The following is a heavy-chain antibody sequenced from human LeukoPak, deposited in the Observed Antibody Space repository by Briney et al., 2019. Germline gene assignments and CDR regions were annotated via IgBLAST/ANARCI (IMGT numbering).Heavy chain of an antibody. D-gene: IGHD1/OR15-1a*01. Sequence: PSETLSLTCAVYGGSFSGYYWSWIRQPPGKGLEWIGEINHGGSTNYNPSLKSRLTISVDTSKNQFSLKLSSVTAADTAVYYCARSIIGTRSKFDYWGQGTLVTVSS. CDR2: INHGGST. V-gene: IGHV4-34*01. CDR3: ARSIIGTRSKFDY. CDR1: GGSFSGYY. J-gene: IGHJ4*02.